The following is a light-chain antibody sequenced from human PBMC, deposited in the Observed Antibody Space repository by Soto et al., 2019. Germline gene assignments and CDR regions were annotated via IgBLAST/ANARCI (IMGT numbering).Light chain of an antibody. J-gene: IGKJ1*01. V-gene: IGKV1-5*01. CDR3: QQYNSYPWT. Sequence: DIQMTQSRATLSASVGDRVIITCRAIQSISSWLAWYQQKPGRAPKLLIYDASSLESGVPSRFSGSGSGTELTLTISSLQPDDFATYYCQQYNSYPWTFGQGTKVEIK. CDR1: QSISSW. CDR2: DAS.